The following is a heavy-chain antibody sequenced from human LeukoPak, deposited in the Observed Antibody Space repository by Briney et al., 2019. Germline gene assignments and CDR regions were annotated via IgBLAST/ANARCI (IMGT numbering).Heavy chain of an antibody. Sequence: SETLSLTCTVSGGSISSSSYYWGWIRQPPGKGLEWIGSIYYSGSTSYNPSLKSRVTISVDTSKNQFSLKLSSVTAADTAVYYCARGGSGSYYNWPFDYWGQGTLVTVSS. D-gene: IGHD3-10*01. CDR2: IYYSGST. J-gene: IGHJ4*02. V-gene: IGHV4-39*01. CDR1: GGSISSSSYY. CDR3: ARGGSGSYYNWPFDY.